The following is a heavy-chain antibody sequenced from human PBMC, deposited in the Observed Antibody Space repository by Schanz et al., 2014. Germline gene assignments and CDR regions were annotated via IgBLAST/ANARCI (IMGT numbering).Heavy chain of an antibody. CDR1: TFTFSSDW. V-gene: IGHV3-7*05. J-gene: IGHJ4*02. Sequence: EVQLAESGGGLVQPGGSLRLSCAASTFTFSSDWMSWVRQAPGKGLEWVANIKEDGSVKDYVDSVKGRFTISRDNAKNSLYLQMNSLRAEDTAVYYCARIGGSVCDYWAQGTLVTVSS. CDR2: IKEDGSVK. CDR3: ARIGGSVCDY. D-gene: IGHD3-10*01.